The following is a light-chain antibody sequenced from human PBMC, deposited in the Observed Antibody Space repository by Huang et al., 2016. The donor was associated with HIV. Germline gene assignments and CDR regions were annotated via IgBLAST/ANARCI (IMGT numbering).Light chain of an antibody. J-gene: IGKJ1*01. CDR1: QSVNNK. Sequence: EVVMTQSPVTLSVSPGERATLSCRARQSVNNKLAWFQQKPCQAPRLLIHDASIRATGIPDRFSGSGSGTEFTLTISILQSEDFAVYYCQQYNNWPPWTFGQGTKVEIK. CDR2: DAS. V-gene: IGKV3D-15*03. CDR3: QQYNNWPPWT.